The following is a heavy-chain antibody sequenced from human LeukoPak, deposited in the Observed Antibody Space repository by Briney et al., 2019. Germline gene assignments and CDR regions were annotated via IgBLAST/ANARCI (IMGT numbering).Heavy chain of an antibody. D-gene: IGHD2-15*01. Sequence: ASVKVSCKASGYTFTGYYMHWVRQAPGQGLEWMGWINPNSGGTNYAQKFQGRVTMTRDTSISTAYMELSRLRSDDTAVYYCARDPNYCSGGSCPLDYWGQGTLVTVSS. CDR1: GYTFTGYY. CDR3: ARDPNYCSGGSCPLDY. CDR2: INPNSGGT. J-gene: IGHJ4*02. V-gene: IGHV1-2*02.